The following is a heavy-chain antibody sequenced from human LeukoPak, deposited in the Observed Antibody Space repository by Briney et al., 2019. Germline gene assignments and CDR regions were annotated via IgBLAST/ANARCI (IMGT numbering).Heavy chain of an antibody. CDR1: GFTFSSYW. CDR2: INTDGSST. J-gene: IGHJ4*02. D-gene: IGHD6-13*01. V-gene: IGHV3-74*01. CDR3: ARPGDSKRYYFDH. Sequence: PGGSLRLSCAASGFTFSSYWMHWVRQAPGRGLVWVSRINTDGSSTSYADSVKGRFTISRDNAKNTLYLQMNSLRAEDTAVYYCARPGDSKRYYFDHWGQGTLVTVSS.